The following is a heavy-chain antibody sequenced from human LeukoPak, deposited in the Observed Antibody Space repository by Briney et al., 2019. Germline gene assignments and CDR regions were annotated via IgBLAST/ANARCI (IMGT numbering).Heavy chain of an antibody. V-gene: IGHV3-23*01. J-gene: IGHJ4*02. CDR2: ISDSGGRT. CDR3: AKTGYSSGWYRIWDY. CDR1: GITLSNYG. Sequence: GGSLRLSCAVSGITLSNYGMSWVRQAPGKGLEWVAGISDSGGRTNYADSVKGRFTISRDNPKDTLYLQMNSLRAEDTALYYCAKTGYSSGWYRIWDYWGQGTLVTVSS. D-gene: IGHD6-19*01.